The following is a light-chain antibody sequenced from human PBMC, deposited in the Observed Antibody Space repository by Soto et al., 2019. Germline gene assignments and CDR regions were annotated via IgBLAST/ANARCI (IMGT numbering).Light chain of an antibody. CDR1: SSDVGNYNY. Sequence: QSALTQPASVSGSPGQSITISCTGTSSDVGNYNYVSWYQQHPGKAPKLMISEVSNRPSGVSNRFSGSKSGTTASLTISGLQADDDGDYYCSSYTTSSTWVFGGGTKLTVL. CDR2: EVS. J-gene: IGLJ3*02. CDR3: SSYTTSSTWV. V-gene: IGLV2-14*01.